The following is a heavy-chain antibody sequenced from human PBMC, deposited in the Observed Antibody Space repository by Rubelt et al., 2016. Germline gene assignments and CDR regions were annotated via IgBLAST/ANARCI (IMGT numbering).Heavy chain of an antibody. CDR2: LSVYNGNT. D-gene: IGHD2-21*01. J-gene: IGHJ4*02. CDR1: GYTFTSYG. CDR3: AREVMAISDY. Sequence: QVQLVQSGAEVKQPGASVKVSCQASGYTFTSYGISWWRQALGQGLEWMGWLSVYNGNTNYAQKLQGRVTMTTDTSTSTAYMELRSLRSDDTAGYYCAREVMAISDYWGQGTLVTVSS. V-gene: IGHV1-18*01.